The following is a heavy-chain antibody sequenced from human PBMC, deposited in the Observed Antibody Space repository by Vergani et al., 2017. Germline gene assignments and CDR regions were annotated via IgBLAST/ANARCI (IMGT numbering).Heavy chain of an antibody. CDR2: ISFNGLTV. V-gene: IGHV3-20*01. CDR3: ARGGLYSFYYFMNV. D-gene: IGHD2/OR15-2a*01. J-gene: IGHJ6*03. Sequence: EVDLVDSGGKVVRPGGSLRLSCVASGFRFDQFGMMWVRQSPGKGPEWVAGISFNGLTVGYSESVEGRFTISRDNSKKSLLLQMSNVRAEDTASYHCARGGLYSFYYFMNVWGNGTTVKVSS. CDR1: GFRFDQFG.